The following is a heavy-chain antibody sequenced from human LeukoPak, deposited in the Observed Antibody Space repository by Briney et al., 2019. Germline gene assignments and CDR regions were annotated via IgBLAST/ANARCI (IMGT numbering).Heavy chain of an antibody. Sequence: SETLSLTCTVSGASIRSSFWNWIRQPPGKGLEWIGYIYYSGSTNYNPSLKSRVTISVDTSKNQFSLKLSSVTAADTAVYYCASRSLAVAGTDDAFDIWGQGTMVTVSS. V-gene: IGHV4-59*01. D-gene: IGHD6-19*01. CDR1: GASIRSSF. CDR2: IYYSGST. J-gene: IGHJ3*02. CDR3: ASRSLAVAGTDDAFDI.